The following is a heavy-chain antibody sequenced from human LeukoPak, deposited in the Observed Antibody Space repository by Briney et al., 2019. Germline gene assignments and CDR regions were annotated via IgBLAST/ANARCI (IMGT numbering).Heavy chain of an antibody. D-gene: IGHD6-13*01. CDR1: GFTFSRYA. Sequence: GGSLRLSCAASGFTFSRYAMMWLRQAPGKGLEWVSAISSDTTLYAGSVKGRFTISRDNSKNTLYLQMNSLRVEDTAVYYCARDPSGSSSWVRFDYWGQGTLVTVSS. V-gene: IGHV3-23*01. CDR2: ISSDTT. CDR3: ARDPSGSSSWVRFDY. J-gene: IGHJ4*02.